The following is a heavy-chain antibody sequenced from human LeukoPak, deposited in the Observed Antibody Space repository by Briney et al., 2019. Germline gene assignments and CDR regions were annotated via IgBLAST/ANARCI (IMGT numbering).Heavy chain of an antibody. CDR3: ASAPRRRYCSGGSCYSDY. Sequence: ASVKVSCKASGYTFTSYGIGWVRQAPGQGLEWMGWISAYNGNTNYAQKPQGRVTMTTDTSTSTAYMELRRLRSDDTAVYYCASAPRRRYCSGGSCYSDYWGQGTLVTVSS. CDR2: ISAYNGNT. CDR1: GYTFTSYG. J-gene: IGHJ4*02. V-gene: IGHV1-18*01. D-gene: IGHD2-15*01.